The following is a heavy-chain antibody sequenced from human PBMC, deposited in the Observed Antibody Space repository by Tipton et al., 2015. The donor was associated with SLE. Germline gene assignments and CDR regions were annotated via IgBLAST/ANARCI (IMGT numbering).Heavy chain of an antibody. CDR2: IYYSGTT. J-gene: IGHJ4*02. D-gene: IGHD3-22*01. CDR1: GASITSHC. V-gene: IGHV4-59*11. Sequence: TLSLTCTVSGASITSHCWSWIRQPPGKGLEWIGYIYYSGTTNYHPSLKSRVTISVDTSKNQFSLTLTSVTTADTAVYYCANYYYDSSGSHSVDFWGRGALVTVSS. CDR3: ANYYYDSSGSHSVDF.